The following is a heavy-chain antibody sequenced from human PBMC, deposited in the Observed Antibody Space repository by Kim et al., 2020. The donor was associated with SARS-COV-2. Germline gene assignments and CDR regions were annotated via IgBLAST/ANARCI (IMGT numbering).Heavy chain of an antibody. CDR1: GGSISSYY. CDR3: ARDLYDFWSGQSNWFDP. CDR2: IYTSGST. Sequence: SETLSLTCTVSGGSISSYYWSWIRQPAGKGLEWIGRIYTSGSTNYNPSLKSRVTMSVDTSKNQFSLKLSSVTAADTAVYYCARDLYDFWSGQSNWFDPWGQGTLVTVSS. D-gene: IGHD3-3*01. J-gene: IGHJ5*02. V-gene: IGHV4-4*07.